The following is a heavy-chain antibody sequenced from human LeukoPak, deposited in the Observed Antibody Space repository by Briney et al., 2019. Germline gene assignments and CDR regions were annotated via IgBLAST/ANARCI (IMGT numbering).Heavy chain of an antibody. J-gene: IGHJ6*03. D-gene: IGHD6-13*01. V-gene: IGHV4-59*01. CDR3: AREPGYSSSWYRYYYMDV. CDR1: GGSISSYY. CDR2: IYYSGST. Sequence: SGTLSLTCTVSGGSISSYYWSWIRQPPGKGLEWIGYIYYSGSTNYNPSLKSRVTISVDTSKNQFSLKLGSVTAADTAVYYCAREPGYSSSWYRYYYMDVWGKGTTVTVSS.